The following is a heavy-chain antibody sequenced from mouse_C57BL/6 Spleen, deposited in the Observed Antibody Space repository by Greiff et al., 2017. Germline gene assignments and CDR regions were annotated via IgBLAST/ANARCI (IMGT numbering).Heavy chain of an antibody. CDR1: GYSITSGYY. CDR3: AREGYDYSAWFAY. CDR2: ISYDGSN. Sequence: EVQLQQSGPGLVKPSQSLSLTCSVTGYSITSGYYWNWIRQFPGNKLEWMGYISYDGSNNYNPSLKNRISITRDTSKNQFFLKLNSVTTEDTATXYCAREGYDYSAWFAYWGQGTLVTVSA. D-gene: IGHD2-4*01. V-gene: IGHV3-6*01. J-gene: IGHJ3*01.